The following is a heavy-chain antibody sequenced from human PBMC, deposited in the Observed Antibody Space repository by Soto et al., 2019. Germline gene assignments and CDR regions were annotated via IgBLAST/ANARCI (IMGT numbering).Heavy chain of an antibody. CDR3: VTDPLYSGR. Sequence: GGSLRLSCASSGLTFSTYSMNWVRQAPGKGLEWVSYISSDSSMTFYADSVKGRFTVSRDNGKTSLYLQMNSLRDEDTAVYYCVTDPLYSGRWGQGTMVTVYS. V-gene: IGHV3-48*02. D-gene: IGHD2-21*01. CDR1: GLTFSTYS. J-gene: IGHJ4*02. CDR2: ISSDSSMT.